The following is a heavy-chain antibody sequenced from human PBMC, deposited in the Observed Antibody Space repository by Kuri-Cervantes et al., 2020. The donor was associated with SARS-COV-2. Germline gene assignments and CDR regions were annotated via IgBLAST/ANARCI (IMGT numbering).Heavy chain of an antibody. D-gene: IGHD3-22*01. J-gene: IGHJ4*02. CDR2: IRSKAYGGTT. Sequence: GESLKISCTASGFTFGDYAMSWVRQAPGKGLEWVGFIRSKAYGGTTEYAASVKGRFTISRDDSKIIAYLQMNSLKTEDTAVYYCFTWLDYWGRGTQVTVSS. CDR3: FTWLDY. V-gene: IGHV3-49*04. CDR1: GFTFGDYA.